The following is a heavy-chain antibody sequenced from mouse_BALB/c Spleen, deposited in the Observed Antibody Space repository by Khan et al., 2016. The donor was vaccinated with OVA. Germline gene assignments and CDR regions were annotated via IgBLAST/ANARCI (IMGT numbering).Heavy chain of an antibody. D-gene: IGHD2-13*01. J-gene: IGHJ2*01. V-gene: IGHV1-20*02. CDR1: GYSFTGYF. CDR2: INPHVGET. CDR3: ARIYRGDFDY. Sequence: VQLQQSGPELVKPAASVKISYKASGYSFTGYFMNWVMQSHGKSLEWIGRINPHVGETFYNQKFKDKATLTVDESSSTAHMELRSLASEDSAVFYCARIYRGDFDYWGQGTTLTVSS.